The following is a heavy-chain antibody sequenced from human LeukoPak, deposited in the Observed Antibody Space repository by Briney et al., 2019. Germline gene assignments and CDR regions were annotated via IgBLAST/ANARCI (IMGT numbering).Heavy chain of an antibody. V-gene: IGHV3-23*01. CDR3: ARDLGSFYNVKAFDI. J-gene: IGHJ3*02. CDR2: ISDSGGRT. CDR1: GFTFSIYA. D-gene: IGHD3-10*01. Sequence: GGSLRLSCAASGFTFSIYAMGWVRQAPGKGLEWVSTISDSGGRTYYADSVKGRFTIPRDNSKKTLYLQMNNLRAEDTAVYYCARDLGSFYNVKAFDIWGQGTLVTVSS.